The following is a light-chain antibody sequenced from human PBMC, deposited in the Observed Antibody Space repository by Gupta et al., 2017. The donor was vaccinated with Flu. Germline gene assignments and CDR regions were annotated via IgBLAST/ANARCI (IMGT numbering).Light chain of an antibody. J-gene: IGLJ3*02. CDR1: NIGIKS. Sequence: GPTARITCGGNNIGIKSVHWYQQKPGQAPVLVVYDDRHRPSGIPERFSGSNSENTATLTISRVEAGDEADYYCHVWDSSSDHGVFGGGTKLTGL. CDR3: HVWDSSSDHGV. CDR2: DDR. V-gene: IGLV3-21*02.